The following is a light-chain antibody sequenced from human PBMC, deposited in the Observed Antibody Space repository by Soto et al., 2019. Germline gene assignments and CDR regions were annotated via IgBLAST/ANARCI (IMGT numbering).Light chain of an antibody. CDR2: AAS. CDR1: QSISSY. Sequence: DIQMTQSPSSLSASVGDRVTITCRASQSISSYLNWYQRKPGRAPKLLIYAASTLQSGVPSRFSGSGSGTDFTLTIASLQPDDFATYFCQQTFITRAFGQGTRVEIK. V-gene: IGKV1-39*01. J-gene: IGKJ1*01. CDR3: QQTFITRA.